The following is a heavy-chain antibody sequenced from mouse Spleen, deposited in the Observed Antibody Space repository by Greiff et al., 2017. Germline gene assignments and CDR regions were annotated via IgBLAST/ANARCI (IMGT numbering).Heavy chain of an antibody. J-gene: IGHJ3*01. Sequence: EVKVEESGPGLVKPSQSLSLTCTVTGYSITSDYAWNWIRQFPGNKLEWMGYISYSGSTSYNPSLKSRISITRDTSKNQFFLQLNSVTTEDTATYYCAREGFAYWGQGTLVTVSA. CDR3: AREGFAY. V-gene: IGHV3-2*02. CDR2: ISYSGST. CDR1: GYSITSDYA.